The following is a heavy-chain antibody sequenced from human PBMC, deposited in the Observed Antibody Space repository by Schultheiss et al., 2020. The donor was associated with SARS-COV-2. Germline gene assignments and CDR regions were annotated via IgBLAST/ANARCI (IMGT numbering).Heavy chain of an antibody. CDR2: INHSGST. CDR3: ARILAAANNWFDP. Sequence: GSLRLSCAVYGGSFSGYYWSWIRQPPGKGLEWIGEINHSGSTYYNPSLKSRVTISVDTSKNQFSLKLSSVTAADTAVYYCARILAAANNWFDPWGQGTLVTVSS. J-gene: IGHJ5*02. D-gene: IGHD6-13*01. V-gene: IGHV4-34*01. CDR1: GGSFSGYY.